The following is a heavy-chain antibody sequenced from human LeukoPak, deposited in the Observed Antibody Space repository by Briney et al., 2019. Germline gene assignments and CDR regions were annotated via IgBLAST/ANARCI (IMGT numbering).Heavy chain of an antibody. CDR2: IKEDGNEK. V-gene: IGHV3-7*01. D-gene: IGHD6-19*01. CDR1: GFTFSSYS. CDR3: ASRSSGWRDFDY. J-gene: IGHJ4*02. Sequence: PGGSLRLSCAASGFTFSSYSMNWVRQAPGKGLEWVANIKEDGNEKYYVDSVKGRFTISRDNAKNSLYLQMNSLRAEDTAVYYCASRSSGWRDFDYWGQGTLVTVSS.